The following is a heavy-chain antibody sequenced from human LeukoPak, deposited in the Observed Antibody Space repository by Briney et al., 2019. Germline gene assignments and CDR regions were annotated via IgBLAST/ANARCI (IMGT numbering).Heavy chain of an antibody. V-gene: IGHV1-69*05. CDR1: GGTFSSYA. Sequence: GASVKVSCKASGGTFSSYAISWVRQAPGQGLEWMRGIIPIFGTANYAQKFQGRVTITTDESTSTAYMELSSLRSEDTAVYYCARGTRYCSSTSCRKKNYYYYMDVWGKGTTVTVSS. CDR2: IIPIFGTA. D-gene: IGHD2-2*01. CDR3: ARGTRYCSSTSCRKKNYYYYMDV. J-gene: IGHJ6*03.